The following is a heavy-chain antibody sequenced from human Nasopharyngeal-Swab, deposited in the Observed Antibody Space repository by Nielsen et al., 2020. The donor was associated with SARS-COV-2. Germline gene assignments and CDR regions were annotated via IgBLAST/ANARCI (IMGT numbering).Heavy chain of an antibody. J-gene: IGHJ3*01. CDR2: IWYDGSNK. D-gene: IGHD3-10*01. V-gene: IGHV3-33*01. CDR3: ARGSSVHAFDV. Sequence: GGSLRLSFAASGFSFSTYGMHWVRQSPVKGLEWLTNIWYDGSNKYYADSVKGRFTVSRDNSKNTLFLEMDSLRAEDTAVYYCARGSSVHAFDVWGQGTEVTVSS. CDR1: GFSFSTYG.